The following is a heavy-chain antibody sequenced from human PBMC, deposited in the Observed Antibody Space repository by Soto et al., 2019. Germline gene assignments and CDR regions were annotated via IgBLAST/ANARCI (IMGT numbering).Heavy chain of an antibody. Sequence: GSLRLSCAASGLTFSNAWMNWVRQAPGKGLEWVGRIKSKTDGGTTDYAAPVKGRFTISRDDSKNTLYLQMNSLKTEDTAVYYCTGDYGDYSSAFDIWGQGTMVTVSS. D-gene: IGHD4-17*01. V-gene: IGHV3-15*07. J-gene: IGHJ3*02. CDR3: TGDYGDYSSAFDI. CDR1: GLTFSNAW. CDR2: IKSKTDGGTT.